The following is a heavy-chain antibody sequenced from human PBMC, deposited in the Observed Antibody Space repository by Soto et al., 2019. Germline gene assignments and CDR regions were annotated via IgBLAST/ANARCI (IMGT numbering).Heavy chain of an antibody. Sequence: GGAPRLSPAAPGFIFWGYAISRGRPGPGKGLEWVSDISASGRSTNYADSVKGRFTISRDNSKNTLYLQMNSLRVEDTAVYFCAKGSGDSYYYFDFWGQGTLVTVSS. CDR2: ISASGRST. CDR3: AKGSGDSYYYFDF. J-gene: IGHJ4*02. CDR1: GFIFWGYA. D-gene: IGHD2-21*01. V-gene: IGHV3-23*01.